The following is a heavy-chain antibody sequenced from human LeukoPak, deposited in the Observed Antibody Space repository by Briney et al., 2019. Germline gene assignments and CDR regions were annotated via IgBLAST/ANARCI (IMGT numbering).Heavy chain of an antibody. D-gene: IGHD3-22*01. CDR1: GGSISSGGHY. CDR2: IYYSGST. Sequence: SSETLSLTCTVSGGSISSGGHYWSWIRQHPGKGLEWIGYIYYSGSTYYNPSLKSRVTISVDTSKNQFSLKLSSVTAADTAVYYGARQNPWYYYDSSGYTTGVDYWGQGTLVTVSS. V-gene: IGHV4-31*03. CDR3: ARQNPWYYYDSSGYTTGVDY. J-gene: IGHJ4*02.